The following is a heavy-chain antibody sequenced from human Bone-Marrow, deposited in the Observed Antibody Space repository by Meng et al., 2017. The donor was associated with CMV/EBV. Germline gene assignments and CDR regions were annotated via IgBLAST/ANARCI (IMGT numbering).Heavy chain of an antibody. V-gene: IGHV3-20*04. CDR1: GFTFDDYG. J-gene: IGHJ4*02. Sequence: GESLKISCAASGFTFDDYGMNWVRQAPGKGLEWVSGINWNGGSTGYADSVKGRFTISRDNAKNSLYLQMNSLRAEDTAVYYCARDQGGAYHYYDSSGLNYWGQGTLVTVSS. D-gene: IGHD3-22*01. CDR3: ARDQGGAYHYYDSSGLNY. CDR2: INWNGGST.